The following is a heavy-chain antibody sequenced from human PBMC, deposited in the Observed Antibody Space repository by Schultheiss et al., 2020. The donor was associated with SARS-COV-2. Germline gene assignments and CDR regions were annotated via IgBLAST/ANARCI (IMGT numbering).Heavy chain of an antibody. CDR2: IRSKANSYAT. J-gene: IGHJ4*02. D-gene: IGHD3-22*01. CDR3: AKDHFRVPVVVTNLDY. Sequence: GGSLRLSCAASGFTFSSYEMNWVRQASGKGLEWVGRIRSKANSYATAYAASVKGRFTISRDDSKNTAYLQMNSLRAEDTAVYYCAKDHFRVPVVVTNLDYWGQGTLVTVSS. CDR1: GFTFSSYE. V-gene: IGHV3-73*01.